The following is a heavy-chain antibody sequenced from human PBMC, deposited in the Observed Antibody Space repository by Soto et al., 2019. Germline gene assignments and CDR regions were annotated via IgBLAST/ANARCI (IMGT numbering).Heavy chain of an antibody. D-gene: IGHD2-15*01. CDR3: ARGPSGDSY. Sequence: SETLSLTCTVSGGSVSSGSYYWSWIRQPPGKGLEWIGYIYYSGSTNYNPSLKSRVTISVDTSKNQFSLKLSSVTAADTAVYYCARGPSGDSYWGQGTLVTVSS. CDR1: GGSVSSGSYY. CDR2: IYYSGST. J-gene: IGHJ4*02. V-gene: IGHV4-61*01.